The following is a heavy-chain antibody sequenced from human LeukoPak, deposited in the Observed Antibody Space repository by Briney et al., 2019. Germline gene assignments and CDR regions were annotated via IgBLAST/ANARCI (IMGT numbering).Heavy chain of an antibody. V-gene: IGHV4-4*08. CDR2: IYTSGST. J-gene: IGHJ5*02. Sequence: SETLSLTCTVSGGSISSYYWSWIRQPPGKGLEWIGYIYTSGSTNYNPSLKSRVTMSVDTSKNQFSLKLSSVTAADTAVYYCAREPGYSSSPFDPWGQGTLVTVSS. CDR3: AREPGYSSSPFDP. CDR1: GGSISSYY. D-gene: IGHD6-13*01.